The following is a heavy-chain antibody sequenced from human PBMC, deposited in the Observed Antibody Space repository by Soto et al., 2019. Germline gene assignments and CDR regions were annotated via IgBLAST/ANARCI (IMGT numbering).Heavy chain of an antibody. Sequence: SETLSLTCAVYGGSFSGYSWSWIRQPPGKGLEWIGYIYHSGSTYYNPSLKSRVTISVDRSKNQFSLKLSSVTAADTAVYYCARGPDRWGQGTLVTVSS. CDR1: GGSFSGYS. CDR2: IYHSGST. CDR3: ARGPDR. J-gene: IGHJ5*02. V-gene: IGHV4-30-2*01.